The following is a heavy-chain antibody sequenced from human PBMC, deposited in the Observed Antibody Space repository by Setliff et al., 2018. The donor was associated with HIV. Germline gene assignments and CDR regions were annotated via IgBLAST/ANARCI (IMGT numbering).Heavy chain of an antibody. CDR1: GFAFSDYY. Sequence: GSLRLSCAASGFAFSDYYMSWVRQAPGKGLEWVSCISSSSSYRYNADSVKGRFTISRDNAKNSLYLQMNSLRAEDTAVYYCARTYYYDSPGYSPFDYWGQGTLVTVSS. V-gene: IGHV3-11*06. J-gene: IGHJ4*02. CDR2: ISSSSSYR. CDR3: ARTYYYDSPGYSPFDY. D-gene: IGHD3-22*01.